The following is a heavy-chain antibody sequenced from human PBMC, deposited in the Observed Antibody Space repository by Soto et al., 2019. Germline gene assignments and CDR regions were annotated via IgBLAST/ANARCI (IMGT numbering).Heavy chain of an antibody. CDR1: GGSISSSSYY. CDR3: ARQGYDFWSGYWAHFDY. Sequence: PSETLSLTCTVSGGSISSSSYYWGWIRQPPGKGLEWIGSIYYSGSTYYNPSLKSRVTISVDTSKNQFSLKLSSVTAADTAVYYCARQGYDFWSGYWAHFDYWGQGTLVTVSS. D-gene: IGHD3-3*01. V-gene: IGHV4-39*01. J-gene: IGHJ4*02. CDR2: IYYSGST.